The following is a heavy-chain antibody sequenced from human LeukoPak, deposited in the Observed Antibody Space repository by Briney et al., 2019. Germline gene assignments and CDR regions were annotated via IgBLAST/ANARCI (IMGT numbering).Heavy chain of an antibody. CDR3: ARGRDSITGDQSDY. D-gene: IGHD1-20*01. Sequence: GGSLRLSCAASGFTFSSYAMSWVRQAPGKGLEWVSSLSSSSTYMYYADSVKGRFTISRDNAKNSLYLQMSNLRAGDTAVYYCARGRDSITGDQSDYWGQGTLVTVSS. J-gene: IGHJ4*02. CDR2: LSSSSTYM. CDR1: GFTFSSYA. V-gene: IGHV3-21*01.